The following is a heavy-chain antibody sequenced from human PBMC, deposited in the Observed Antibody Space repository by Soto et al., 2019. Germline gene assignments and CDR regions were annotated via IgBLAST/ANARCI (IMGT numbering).Heavy chain of an antibody. CDR3: ASFRRNHFGV. CDR1: GDSMSPFY. CDR2: IYHIGTT. Sequence: SETLSLTCTVSGDSMSPFYWSWIRQPPGRGLEWIGYIYHIGTTTYNPSLGSRVTISLDSSKNQFSLNLTSVAAADTAVYYCASFRRNHFGVWGRGTLVTVSS. J-gene: IGHJ4*02. V-gene: IGHV4-59*01.